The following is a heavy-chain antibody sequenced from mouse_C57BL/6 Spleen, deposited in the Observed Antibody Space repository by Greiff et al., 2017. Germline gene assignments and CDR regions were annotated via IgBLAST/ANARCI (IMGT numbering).Heavy chain of an antibody. CDR2: IDPSDSYT. CDR3: SRRDCSNYGGAWFAY. V-gene: IGHV1-69*01. Sequence: VQLQQSGAELVMPGASVKLSCKASGYTFTSYWMHWVKQRPGQGLEWIGEIDPSDSYTNYNQKFKGMSTLTVDKSSSTAYMQLSSLTSEDSAVYYWSRRDCSNYGGAWFAYWGQGTLVTVSA. CDR1: GYTFTSYW. D-gene: IGHD2-5*01. J-gene: IGHJ3*01.